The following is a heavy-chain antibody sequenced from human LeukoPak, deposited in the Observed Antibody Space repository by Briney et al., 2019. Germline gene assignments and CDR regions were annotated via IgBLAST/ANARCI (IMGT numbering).Heavy chain of an antibody. CDR2: IRGSGGGT. D-gene: IGHD3-3*01. J-gene: IGHJ5*02. CDR1: GFTFSSYA. Sequence: QPGGSLTLSCAASGFTFSSYAMSWVRQAPGKGLEWVSAIRGSGGGTYYADSVKGRFTISRDNSKTTLYLQMNSLRAEDAAVYYCAKGGYDFWSGYPRFDPWGQGTLVTVSS. V-gene: IGHV3-23*01. CDR3: AKGGYDFWSGYPRFDP.